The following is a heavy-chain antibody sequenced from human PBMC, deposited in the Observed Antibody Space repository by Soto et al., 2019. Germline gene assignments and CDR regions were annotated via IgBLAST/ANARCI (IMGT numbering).Heavy chain of an antibody. Sequence: PGGSLRLSCAASGFTFSSYWMNWVRQAPGKGLQWVSNIRRGGGAKYYVDSVKGRFTISRDNAKNSVYLQMDSLRVEDTAVYYCVRGGHGSGSYLGSSWGQGILVTVSS. V-gene: IGHV3-7*03. J-gene: IGHJ5*02. D-gene: IGHD3-10*01. CDR1: GFTFSSYW. CDR3: VRGGHGSGSYLGSS. CDR2: IRRGGGAK.